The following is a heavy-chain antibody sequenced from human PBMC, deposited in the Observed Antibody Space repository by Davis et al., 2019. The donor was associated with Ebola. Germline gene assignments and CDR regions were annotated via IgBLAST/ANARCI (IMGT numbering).Heavy chain of an antibody. CDR2: IYPGDSDT. Sequence: PGGSLRLSCKGSGYSFTSYWIGWVRQMPGKGLEWMGIIYPGDSDTRYSPSFQGQVTISADKSISTAYLQWSSLKASDTAVYYCARAVGSWGPWFDPWGQGTLVTVSS. J-gene: IGHJ5*02. CDR3: ARAVGSWGPWFDP. D-gene: IGHD6-13*01. CDR1: GYSFTSYW. V-gene: IGHV5-51*01.